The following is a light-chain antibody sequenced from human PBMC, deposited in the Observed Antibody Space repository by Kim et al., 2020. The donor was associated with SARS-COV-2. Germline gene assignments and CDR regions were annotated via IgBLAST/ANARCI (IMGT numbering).Light chain of an antibody. CDR1: KLGDQY. CDR3: QAWDGNTVV. V-gene: IGLV3-1*01. CDR2: KEN. J-gene: IGLJ2*01. Sequence: SYELTQPPSVSVSPGQTATIACSGNKLGDQYVCXYQQKAGQSPVLVMYKENKRPSGIPERFSGSNSGNTATLTISGTQPMDEADYYCQAWDGNTVVFGGG.